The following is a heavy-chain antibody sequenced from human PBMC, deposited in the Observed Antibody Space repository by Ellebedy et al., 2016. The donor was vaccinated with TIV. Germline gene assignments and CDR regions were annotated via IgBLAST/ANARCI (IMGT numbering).Heavy chain of an antibody. CDR1: GFTFSSYA. V-gene: IGHV3-30*07. Sequence: LGGSLRLSCAASGFTFSSYAMHWVRQAPGKGLEWVAVISYDGSNKYYADSVKGRFTISRDNAKNSLYLQMNSLRAEDTAVYYCARGCSGNYPPKWGQGTLVTVSS. J-gene: IGHJ4*02. D-gene: IGHD1-26*01. CDR2: ISYDGSNK. CDR3: ARGCSGNYPPK.